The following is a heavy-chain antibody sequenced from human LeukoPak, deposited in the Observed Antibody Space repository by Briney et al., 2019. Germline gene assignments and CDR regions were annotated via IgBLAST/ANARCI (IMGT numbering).Heavy chain of an antibody. CDR1: GFIFSSYA. Sequence: PGGSLRLSCAASGFIFSSYAVSWVRQAPGKGLEWVSAISGSGGSTYYADSVKGRFTIFRDNSKNTLYLQMNSLRAEDTAVYYCAKDSRQDYDFWSGYYGPYYFDYWGQGTLVTVSS. J-gene: IGHJ4*02. CDR2: ISGSGGST. V-gene: IGHV3-23*01. CDR3: AKDSRQDYDFWSGYYGPYYFDY. D-gene: IGHD3-3*01.